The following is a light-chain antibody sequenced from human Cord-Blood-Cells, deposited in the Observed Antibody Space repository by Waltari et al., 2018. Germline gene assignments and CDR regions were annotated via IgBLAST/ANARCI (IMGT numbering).Light chain of an antibody. Sequence: QSALTQPASVSGSPGQSITIPCTGTSSDVGGYNYVSWYQQHPGKAPKLMIYDVSNRPSGVSNRFSGSKSGNTASLTISGLQAEDEADYYCSSYTSSSTLVFGGGTKQTVL. CDR2: DVS. V-gene: IGLV2-14*01. J-gene: IGLJ3*02. CDR3: SSYTSSSTLV. CDR1: SSDVGGYNY.